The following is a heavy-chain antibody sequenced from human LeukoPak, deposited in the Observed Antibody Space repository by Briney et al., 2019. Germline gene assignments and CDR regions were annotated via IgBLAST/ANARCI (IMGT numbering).Heavy chain of an antibody. D-gene: IGHD3-22*01. J-gene: IGHJ3*02. Sequence: GASVKVSCKASGYSFTGFFMHWVRQAPGQGLEWMGGIIPIFGTANYAQKFQGRVTITADKSTSTAYMELSSLRSEDTAVYYCARDRGSGDSSGYYLRGAFDIWGQGTMVTVSS. CDR2: IIPIFGTA. CDR3: ARDRGSGDSSGYYLRGAFDI. CDR1: GYSFTGFF. V-gene: IGHV1-69*06.